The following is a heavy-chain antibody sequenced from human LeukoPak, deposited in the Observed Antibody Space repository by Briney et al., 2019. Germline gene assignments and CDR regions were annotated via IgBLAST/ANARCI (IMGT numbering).Heavy chain of an antibody. V-gene: IGHV1-69*05. CDR1: GGTFSSYA. CDR3: AALGYCSGGSCYYIDY. D-gene: IGHD2-15*01. J-gene: IGHJ4*02. CDR2: IIPIFGTA. Sequence: ASVKVSCKXSGGTFSSYAISWVRQAPGQGLEWMGRIIPIFGTANYAQKFQGRVTITTDESTSTAYMELSSLRSEDTAVYYCAALGYCSGGSCYYIDYWGQGTLVTVSS.